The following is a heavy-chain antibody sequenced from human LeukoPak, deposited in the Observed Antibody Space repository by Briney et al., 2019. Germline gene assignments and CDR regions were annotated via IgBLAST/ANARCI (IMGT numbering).Heavy chain of an antibody. V-gene: IGHV3-43*01. CDR2: ISWDGGST. CDR1: GFTFDDYT. J-gene: IGHJ5*02. D-gene: IGHD3-10*01. CDR3: ARDTGWFGEP. Sequence: GGSLRLSCAASGFTFDDYTMHWVRQAPGKGLEWVSLISWDGGSTYYADSVKGRFTISRDNSKNSLYLQMNSLRAEDTAVYYCARDTGWFGEPWGQGTLVTVSS.